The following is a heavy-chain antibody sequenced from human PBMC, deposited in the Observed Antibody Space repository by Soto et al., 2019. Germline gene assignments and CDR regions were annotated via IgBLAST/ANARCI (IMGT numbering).Heavy chain of an antibody. CDR3: TKEHSSCPDNWFDP. J-gene: IGHJ5*02. Sequence: EVQLLVSGGGSVQPGGSLRLSCAASGFSFSNYAMSWVRQAPGTGLEWVSAIDSGGGSTYYAASVKGRFSISRDNSMNTLYVQMNSLRAEDTAIYYCTKEHSSCPDNWFDPWGQGTLVTVSS. D-gene: IGHD2-15*01. CDR2: IDSGGGST. V-gene: IGHV3-23*01. CDR1: GFSFSNYA.